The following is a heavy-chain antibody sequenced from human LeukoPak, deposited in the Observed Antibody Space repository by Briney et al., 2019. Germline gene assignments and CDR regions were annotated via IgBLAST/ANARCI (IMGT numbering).Heavy chain of an antibody. CDR3: VRDGGVSGYDLLDY. CDR1: GFTFSNYW. Sequence: HPGGSLRLSCAAPGFTFSNYWMTWVRQAPGKGLEWVAHINQDGSEEHYMDSVKARFTISRDNAKNSLSLQMNSLRAEDTAVYYCVRDGGVSGYDLLDYWGQGTLVTVSS. D-gene: IGHD5-12*01. V-gene: IGHV3-7*01. CDR2: INQDGSEE. J-gene: IGHJ4*02.